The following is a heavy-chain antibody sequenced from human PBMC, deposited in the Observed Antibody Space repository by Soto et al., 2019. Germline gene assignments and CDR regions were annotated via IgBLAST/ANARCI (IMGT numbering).Heavy chain of an antibody. CDR3: AKDRLGGNFDY. J-gene: IGHJ4*02. V-gene: IGHV3-23*01. CDR1: RFTFNDYP. Sequence: GGSLRLSCAASRFTFNDYPMNCVHQAPGKGLERVATISGTGGSTYYADSVKGRFTISRDNSKSTLYLQMNSLRVEDTAVYYCAKDRLGGNFDYWGQGSQVTVSS. CDR2: ISGTGGST.